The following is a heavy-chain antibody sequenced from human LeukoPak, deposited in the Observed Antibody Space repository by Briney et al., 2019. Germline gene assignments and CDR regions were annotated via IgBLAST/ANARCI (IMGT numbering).Heavy chain of an antibody. D-gene: IGHD6-13*01. V-gene: IGHV1-2*02. CDR2: INPNSGGT. J-gene: IGHJ6*03. CDR3: AAYSSSLYGQVDDYYYYYMDV. CDR1: GYTFTGYY. Sequence: ASVKVSCTASGYTFTGYYMHWVRQAPGQGLEWMRWINPNSGGTNYAQKFQGRVTMTRDTSISTAYMELSRLRSDDTAVYYCAAYSSSLYGQVDDYYYYYMDVWGKGTTVTVSS.